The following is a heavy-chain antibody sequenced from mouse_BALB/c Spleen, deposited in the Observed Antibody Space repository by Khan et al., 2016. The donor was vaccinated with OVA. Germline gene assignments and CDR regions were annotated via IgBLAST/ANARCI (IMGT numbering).Heavy chain of an antibody. D-gene: IGHD1-2*01. CDR3: TRTARIKY. V-gene: IGHV3-2*02. CDR1: GYSITSGYG. CDR2: ISYSGST. J-gene: IGHJ2*01. Sequence: EVKLLESGPGLVKPSQSLSLTCTVTGYSITSGYGWNWIRQFPGNKLEWMGYISYSGSTNYNPSLKSRISFTRDTSKNQFFLQLNSVTTEETAAYYCTRTARIKYWGQGTTLTVSS.